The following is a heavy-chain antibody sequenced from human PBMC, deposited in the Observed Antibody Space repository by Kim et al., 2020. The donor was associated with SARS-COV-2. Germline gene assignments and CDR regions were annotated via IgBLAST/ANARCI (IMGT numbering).Heavy chain of an antibody. Sequence: SETMSLTCTVSGGSISSSSYYWGWIRQPPGKGLEWIGSIYYSGSTYYNPSLKSRVTISVDTSKNQFSLKLSSVTAADTAVYYCANPNWNDGWFDPWGQGTLDTVSS. CDR2: IYYSGST. V-gene: IGHV4-39*01. CDR3: ANPNWNDGWFDP. D-gene: IGHD1-20*01. CDR1: GGSISSSSYY. J-gene: IGHJ5*02.